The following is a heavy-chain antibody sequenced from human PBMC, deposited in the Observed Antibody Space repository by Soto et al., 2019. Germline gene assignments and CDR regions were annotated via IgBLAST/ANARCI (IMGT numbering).Heavy chain of an antibody. CDR1: GYKFTTYW. Sequence: RGSLKISCKGSGYKFTTYWTGWVRQMPGKGLEWMAIIYPDDSDSRYSPSFQGQVTISADKSISTAYLQWSSLKASDTAIYYCVATYGDYLDYWGQGTLVTVSS. CDR3: VATYGDYLDY. J-gene: IGHJ4*02. D-gene: IGHD4-17*01. CDR2: IYPDDSDS. V-gene: IGHV5-51*01.